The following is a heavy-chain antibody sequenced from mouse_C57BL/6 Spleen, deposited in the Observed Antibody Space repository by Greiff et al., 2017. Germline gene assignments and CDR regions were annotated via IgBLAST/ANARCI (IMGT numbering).Heavy chain of an antibody. V-gene: IGHV1-80*01. J-gene: IGHJ2*01. Sequence: LKQSGASVMISCNASGYAFSSSWMNWVKQRPGKGLEWIGQIYPGDGDTNYNGKFKGKATLTADKSSSTAYMQLSSLTSEDSAVYFCARFDYPYWGQGTTLTVSS. CDR3: ARFDYPY. CDR2: IYPGDGDT. D-gene: IGHD2-4*01. CDR1: GYAFSSSW.